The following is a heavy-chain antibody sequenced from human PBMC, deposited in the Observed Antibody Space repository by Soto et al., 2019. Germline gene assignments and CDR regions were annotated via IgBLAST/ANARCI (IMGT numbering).Heavy chain of an antibody. J-gene: IGHJ6*03. CDR2: ISSSSSTI. V-gene: IGHV3-48*01. CDR3: AREVVPAAMSLYYYYMDV. D-gene: IGHD2-2*01. Sequence: EVQLVESGGGLVQPGGSLRLSCAASGFTFSSYSMNWVRQAPGKGLQWVSYISSSSSTIYYADSVKGRFTISRDNAKNSLYLQMNSLRAEDTAVYYCAREVVPAAMSLYYYYMDVWGKGTTVTVSS. CDR1: GFTFSSYS.